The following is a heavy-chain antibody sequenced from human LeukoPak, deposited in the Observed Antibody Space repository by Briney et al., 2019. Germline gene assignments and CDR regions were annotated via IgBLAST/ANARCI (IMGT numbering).Heavy chain of an antibody. Sequence: SETLSLTCTVSGGSISSSSYYWGWVRQPPGKGLEWIVSIYYSGSTYYNPSLKSRVTISVDTSKNQFSLKLSSVTAADTAVYYCASIFSSSSPYYYYYGMDVWGQGTTVTVSS. CDR3: ASIFSSSSPYYYYYGMDV. CDR1: GGSISSSSYY. D-gene: IGHD6-6*01. CDR2: IYYSGST. J-gene: IGHJ6*02. V-gene: IGHV4-39*01.